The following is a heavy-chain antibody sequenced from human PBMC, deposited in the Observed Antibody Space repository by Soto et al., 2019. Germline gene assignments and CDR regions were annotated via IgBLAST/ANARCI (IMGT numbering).Heavy chain of an antibody. CDR2: IWYDGRNT. D-gene: IGHD3-22*01. J-gene: IGHJ4*02. CDR1: GFTFSSYG. Sequence: PGGSLRLSCAASGFTFSSYGMHWVRQAPGKGLEWVAVIWYDGRNTYYADSVKGRFTISRDNSKNTLYLQMNSLRAEDTAVYYCARTAYYYGGSGYSFDCWGQGTLVTVSS. V-gene: IGHV3-33*01. CDR3: ARTAYYYGGSGYSFDC.